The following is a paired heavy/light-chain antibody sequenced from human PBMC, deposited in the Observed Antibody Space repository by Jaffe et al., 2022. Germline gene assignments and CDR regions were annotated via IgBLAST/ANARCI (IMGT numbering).Heavy chain of an antibody. J-gene: IGHJ3*02. CDR3: AKGWGVTYYYGSGSQLASAFDI. D-gene: IGHD3-10*01. Sequence: EVQLLESGGGLVQPGGSLRLSCAASGFTFSSYAMSWVRQAPGKGLEWVSAISGSGGSTYYADSVKGRFTISRDNSKNTLYLQMNSLRAEDTAVYYCAKGWGVTYYYGSGSQLASAFDIWGQGTMVTVSS. V-gene: IGHV3-23*01. CDR2: ISGSGGST. CDR1: GFTFSSYA.
Light chain of an antibody. CDR2: GAS. J-gene: IGKJ3*01. Sequence: EIVLTQSPGTLSLSPGERATLSCRASQSVSSSYLAWYQQKPGQAPRLLIYGASSRATGIPDRFSGSGSGTDFTLTISRLEPEDFAVYYCQQYGSHAFTFGPGTKVDIK. V-gene: IGKV3-20*01. CDR1: QSVSSSY. CDR3: QQYGSHAFT.